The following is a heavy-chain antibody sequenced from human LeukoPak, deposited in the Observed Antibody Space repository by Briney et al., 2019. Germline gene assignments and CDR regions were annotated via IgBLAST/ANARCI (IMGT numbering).Heavy chain of an antibody. Sequence: GGSLRLSCAASGFTFDDYAMHWVRQAPGKGLEWVSGISWNSEGIGYADSVKGRFTISRDNAKNSLYLQMNSLRAEDTAFYFCTRDRLRHFDWLDVNWFDPWGQGTLVTVSS. CDR1: GFTFDDYA. J-gene: IGHJ5*02. CDR2: ISWNSEGI. CDR3: TRDRLRHFDWLDVNWFDP. D-gene: IGHD3-9*01. V-gene: IGHV3-9*01.